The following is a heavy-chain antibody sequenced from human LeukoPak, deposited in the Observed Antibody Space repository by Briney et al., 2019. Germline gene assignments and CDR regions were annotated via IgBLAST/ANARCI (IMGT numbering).Heavy chain of an antibody. CDR3: ARVLVVSGAMAVGDFDY. Sequence: ASVKVSCKASGYTFTSYGISWVRQAPGQGLEWMGWISAYNGNTNYAQKLQGRVTMTTDTSTSTAYMELRSLRSDDTAVYYCARVLVVSGAMAVGDFDYWGQGTLVTVSS. CDR1: GYTFTSYG. CDR2: ISAYNGNT. D-gene: IGHD6-19*01. J-gene: IGHJ4*02. V-gene: IGHV1-18*01.